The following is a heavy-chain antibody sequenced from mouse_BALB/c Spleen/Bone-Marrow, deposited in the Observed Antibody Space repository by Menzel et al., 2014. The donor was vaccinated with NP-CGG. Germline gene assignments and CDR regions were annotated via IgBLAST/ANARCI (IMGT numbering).Heavy chain of an antibody. CDR1: GYTFTNYW. CDR2: ISSSNIHT. Sequence: QVHVKQSGADLVRPGASVKLSCKTSGYTFTNYWINWLKQRPGQGLEWIGNISSSNIHTNYNQKFKDKATLTVDKSSSTAYMQLSSPTSEDSAVYYCAKYDYGFTFWGQGTLVTVSA. J-gene: IGHJ3*01. V-gene: IGHV1-69*02. CDR3: AKYDYGFTF. D-gene: IGHD1-1*01.